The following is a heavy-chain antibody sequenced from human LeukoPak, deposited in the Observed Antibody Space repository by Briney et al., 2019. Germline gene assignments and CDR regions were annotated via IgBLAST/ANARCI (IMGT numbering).Heavy chain of an antibody. CDR3: ARAPAPLLWFGEFGAQGNWFDP. CDR1: GFTFSDYY. Sequence: GGSLRLSXAASGFTFSDYYMSWIRQAPGKGLEWVSYISSSGSTIYYADSVKGRFTISRDNAKNSLYLQMNSLRAEDTAVYYCARAPAPLLWFGEFGAQGNWFDPWGQGTLVTVSS. CDR2: ISSSGSTI. J-gene: IGHJ5*02. V-gene: IGHV3-11*04. D-gene: IGHD3-10*01.